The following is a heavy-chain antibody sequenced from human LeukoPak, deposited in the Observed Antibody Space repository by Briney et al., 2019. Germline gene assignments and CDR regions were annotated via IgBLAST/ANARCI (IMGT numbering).Heavy chain of an antibody. CDR1: GGSISSYY. D-gene: IGHD4-17*01. CDR3: ALDYEGFKY. Sequence: KPSETLSLTCTVSGGSISSYYWSWIRQPPGKGLEWIGYIYYSGSTNYNPSLKSRVTISVDTSKNQFSLKLSSVTAADTAVYYCALDYEGFKYWGQGTLVTVSS. CDR2: IYYSGST. V-gene: IGHV4-59*12. J-gene: IGHJ4*02.